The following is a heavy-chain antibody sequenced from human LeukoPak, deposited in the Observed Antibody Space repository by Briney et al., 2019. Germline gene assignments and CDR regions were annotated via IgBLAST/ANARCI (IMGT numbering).Heavy chain of an antibody. D-gene: IGHD3-10*01. CDR3: ASPGLWFFDS. J-gene: IGHJ4*02. CDR2: IHYSGNT. Sequence: SETLSLTCTVSSDSINTSSYYWGWIRQPPGKGLEWIGSIHYSGNTYYSPSLRRRVTISVDTSKNQFSLKLNSVTAADTAIYYCASPGLWFFDSWGPGTLVSVSS. V-gene: IGHV4-39*01. CDR1: SDSINTSSYY.